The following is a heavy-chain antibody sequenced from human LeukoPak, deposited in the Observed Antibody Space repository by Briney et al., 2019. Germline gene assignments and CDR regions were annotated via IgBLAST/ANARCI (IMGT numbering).Heavy chain of an antibody. CDR3: ARDKGSWYYFDY. CDR1: GFTFSSYA. J-gene: IGHJ4*02. Sequence: PGGSLRLSCAASGFTFSSYAMSWVRQAPGKGLEWVSAISGSGGSTYYADSVKGRFTISRDNSKNTLYLQMNSLRAEDTAVYYCARDKGSWYYFDYWGQGTLVTVSS. D-gene: IGHD6-13*01. CDR2: ISGSGGST. V-gene: IGHV3-23*01.